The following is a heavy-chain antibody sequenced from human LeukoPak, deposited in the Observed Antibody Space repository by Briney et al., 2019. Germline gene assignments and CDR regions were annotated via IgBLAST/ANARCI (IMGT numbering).Heavy chain of an antibody. CDR3: AKTYVVRGVNYYYGMDV. J-gene: IGHJ6*02. CDR2: ISYDGSNK. D-gene: IGHD3-10*01. V-gene: IGHV3-30*18. Sequence: GSLRLSCAASGFTFSSYGMHWVRQAPGKGLEWVAVISYDGSNKYYADSVKGRFTISRDNSKNTLYLQMNSLRAEDTAVYYCAKTYVVRGVNYYYGMDVWGQGTTVTVSS. CDR1: GFTFSSYG.